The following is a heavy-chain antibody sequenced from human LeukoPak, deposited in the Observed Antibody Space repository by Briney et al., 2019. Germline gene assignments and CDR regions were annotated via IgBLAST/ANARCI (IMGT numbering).Heavy chain of an antibody. J-gene: IGHJ4*02. Sequence: PSETLSLTCTVSDGSISGSGYYWGWIRLPPGKGLEWIGSIYYGGSTYYKPSLKSRVTISVDTSKNQFSLKLTSVTAADTAVYYCARGLGYSDFWGGSNGRYYFDYWGQGALVTVSS. CDR1: DGSISGSGYY. CDR2: IYYGGST. D-gene: IGHD3-3*01. V-gene: IGHV4-39*01. CDR3: ARGLGYSDFWGGSNGRYYFDY.